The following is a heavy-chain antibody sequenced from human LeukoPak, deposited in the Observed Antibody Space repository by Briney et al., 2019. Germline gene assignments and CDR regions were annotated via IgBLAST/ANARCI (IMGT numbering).Heavy chain of an antibody. V-gene: IGHV3-30*03. Sequence: PGGSLRLSCAASGFTFSSYGMHWVRQAPGKGLEWVAVISYDGSNKYYADSVKGRFTISRDNSKNTLYLQMNSLRAEDTAVYYCARAYYDILTGYPFDYWGQGTLVTVSS. CDR1: GFTFSSYG. CDR3: ARAYYDILTGYPFDY. J-gene: IGHJ4*02. D-gene: IGHD3-9*01. CDR2: ISYDGSNK.